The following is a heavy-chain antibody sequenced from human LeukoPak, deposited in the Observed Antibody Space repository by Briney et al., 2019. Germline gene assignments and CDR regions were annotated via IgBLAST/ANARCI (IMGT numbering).Heavy chain of an antibody. V-gene: IGHV4-34*01. Sequence: SETLSLTCAVYGGSFSGYYWSWIRQLPGKGLEWIGEINHSGSTNYNPSLKSRVTISVDTSKNQFSLKLSSVTAEDTAVYYCARGRSGYDLDYWGQGTLVTVSS. CDR2: INHSGST. CDR1: GGSFSGYY. J-gene: IGHJ4*02. D-gene: IGHD5-12*01. CDR3: ARGRSGYDLDY.